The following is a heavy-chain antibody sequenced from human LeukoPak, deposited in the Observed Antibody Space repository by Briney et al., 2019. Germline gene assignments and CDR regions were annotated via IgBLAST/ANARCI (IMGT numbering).Heavy chain of an antibody. CDR1: GGTFSSYA. CDR2: IIPIFGTA. CDR3: ARGGSGSYYFHSNY. J-gene: IGHJ4*02. D-gene: IGHD1-26*01. V-gene: IGHV1-69*05. Sequence: ASVTVSCKASGGTFSSYAISWVRQAPGQGLEWMGGIIPIFGTANYAQKFQGRVTITTDESTSTAYMELSSLRSEDTAVYYCARGGSGSYYFHSNYWGQGTLVTVSS.